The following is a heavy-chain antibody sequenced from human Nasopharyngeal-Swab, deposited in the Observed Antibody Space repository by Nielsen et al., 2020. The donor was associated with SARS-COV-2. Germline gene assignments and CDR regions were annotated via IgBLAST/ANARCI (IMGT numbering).Heavy chain of an antibody. D-gene: IGHD6-13*01. V-gene: IGHV3-23*01. Sequence: GESLKISCAASGFTFSSYAMSWVRQAPGKGLEWVSAISGSGGSTYYADSVKGRFTISRDNSKNTLYLQMNSLRVEDTAVYYCAKAVAPSSPWGQGTLVTVSS. CDR2: ISGSGGST. J-gene: IGHJ5*02. CDR1: GFTFSSYA. CDR3: AKAVAPSSP.